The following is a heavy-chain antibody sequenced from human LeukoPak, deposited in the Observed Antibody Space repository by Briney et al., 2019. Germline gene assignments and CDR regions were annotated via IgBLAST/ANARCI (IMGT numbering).Heavy chain of an antibody. D-gene: IGHD3-22*01. CDR2: INTGDIT. V-gene: IGHV3-23*01. CDR3: VKGGFTYYDD. J-gene: IGHJ4*02. Sequence: GGSLRLSCAASGSTFDYSAMTWVRQAPEQGLEWVSTINTGDITFYANSVKGRFTISRDNSKNALFLQMNSLRAEDTAIFYCVKGGFTYYDDWGQGTLVTVFS. CDR1: GSTFDYSA.